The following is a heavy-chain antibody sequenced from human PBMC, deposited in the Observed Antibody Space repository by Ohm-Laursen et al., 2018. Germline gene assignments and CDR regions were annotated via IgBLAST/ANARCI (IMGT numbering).Heavy chain of an antibody. D-gene: IGHD3-22*01. V-gene: IGHV4-59*01. J-gene: IGHJ4*02. CDR2: IYYSGST. CDR3: ARGRTYYDSYFDY. Sequence: TLSLTCTVSGGSINNNYWSWIRQPPGKGLEWIGYIYYSGSTNYDPSLKSRVTISVDTSKNQFSLKLNSVTAADTAVYYCARGRTYYDSYFDYWGQGTLVTVSS. CDR1: GGSINNNY.